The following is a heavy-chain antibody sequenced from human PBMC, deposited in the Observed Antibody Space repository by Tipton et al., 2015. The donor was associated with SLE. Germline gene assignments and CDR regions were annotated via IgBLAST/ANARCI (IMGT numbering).Heavy chain of an antibody. CDR1: GVSISSFH. Sequence: LSLTCIVSGVSISSFHWGWIRQTPGKGLEWIGYIFYSGSTNYNPSLKGRVTMSMDTSKNQFSLKLSSVTAADTAIYFCARDLRGNFDYYFDIWGQGTLVTVSS. CDR3: ARDLRGNFDYYFDI. J-gene: IGHJ4*02. V-gene: IGHV4-59*01. CDR2: IFYSGST.